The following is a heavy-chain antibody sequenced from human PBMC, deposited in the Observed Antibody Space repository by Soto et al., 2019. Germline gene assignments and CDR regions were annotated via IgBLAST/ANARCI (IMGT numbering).Heavy chain of an antibody. CDR2: IYYSGST. J-gene: IGHJ6*03. V-gene: IGHV4-59*01. CDR3: AREITIFGVVSYMDV. D-gene: IGHD3-3*01. Sequence: QVQLQESGPGLVKPSGTLSLTCTVSGGSISSYYWSWIRQPPGKGLEWIGYIYYSGSTNYNPSLKSRVTISVDTSKNQFSLKLSSVTAADTAVYYCAREITIFGVVSYMDVWGKGTTVTVSS. CDR1: GGSISSYY.